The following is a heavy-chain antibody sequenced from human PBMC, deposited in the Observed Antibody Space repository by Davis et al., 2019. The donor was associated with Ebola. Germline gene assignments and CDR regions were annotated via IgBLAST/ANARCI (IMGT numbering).Heavy chain of an antibody. CDR1: EFPFSVYY. CDR2: IYYSGST. CDR3: ARPSGGYGMDV. D-gene: IGHD3-10*01. V-gene: IGHV4-59*12. J-gene: IGHJ6*04. Sequence: ESLKISCAASEFPFSVYYMDWVRLTPGKGLEWIGYIYYSGSTNYNPSLKSRVTISVDTSKNQFSLKLSSVTAADTAVYYCARPSGGYGMDVWGKGTTVTVSS.